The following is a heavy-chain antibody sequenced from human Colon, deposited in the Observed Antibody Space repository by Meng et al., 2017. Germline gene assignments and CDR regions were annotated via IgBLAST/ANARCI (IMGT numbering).Heavy chain of an antibody. V-gene: IGHV3-7*01. D-gene: IGHD6-19*01. CDR1: AFTFSDSW. Sequence: GESLKISCAASAFTFSDSWMNWVRQAPGKGLEWVANMKQDGSEIYYVDSVKGRFTISRDNAENSLHLQMDSLRGEDTAIYYCVLGSGWSFKYWGQGNLVNGAS. CDR2: MKQDGSEI. J-gene: IGHJ4*02. CDR3: VLGSGWSFKY.